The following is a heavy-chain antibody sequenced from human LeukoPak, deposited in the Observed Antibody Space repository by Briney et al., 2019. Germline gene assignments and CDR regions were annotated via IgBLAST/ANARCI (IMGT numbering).Heavy chain of an antibody. CDR2: IYYSGST. J-gene: IGHJ2*01. Sequence: SETLSLTCTVSGGSIRSYYWSWIRQPPGKGLEWIAYIYYSGSTNYNPSLKSRVTISVDTSKNQFSLKLSSVTAADTAVYYCARVYYSNSYDYWYFDLWGRGTLVTVSS. V-gene: IGHV4-59*01. D-gene: IGHD6-13*01. CDR3: ARVYYSNSYDYWYFDL. CDR1: GGSIRSYY.